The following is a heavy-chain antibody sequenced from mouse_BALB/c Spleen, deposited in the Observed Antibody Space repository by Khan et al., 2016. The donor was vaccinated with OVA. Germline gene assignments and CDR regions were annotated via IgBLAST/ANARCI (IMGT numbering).Heavy chain of an antibody. CDR1: GFTFSDYY. V-gene: IGHV5-4*02. D-gene: IGHD1-1*02. CDR2: ICDGGSYT. CDR3: ARGCYGGSFTY. J-gene: IGHJ3*01. Sequence: EVELVESGGGLVKPGGSLKLSCAASGFTFSDYYMNWVRQTPGKRLEWVATICDGGSYTYNPDSMTGRFTISDDDDKNNQYMQISSLTSEATAMYYCARGCYGGSFTYWGQGTLLTVSA.